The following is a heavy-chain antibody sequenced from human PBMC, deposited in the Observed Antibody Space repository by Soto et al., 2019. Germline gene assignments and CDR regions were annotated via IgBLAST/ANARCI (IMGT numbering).Heavy chain of an antibody. V-gene: IGHV1-18*01. CDR1: GYTFTSYG. CDR3: ARAPEGVYSSSWWFDP. Sequence: ASVKVSCKASGYTFTSYGISWVRQAPGQGLEWMGWISAYNGNTNYAQKLQGRVTMTTDTSTSTAYMELRSLRSDDTAVYYCARAPEGVYSSSWWFDPWGQGTLVTVSS. CDR2: ISAYNGNT. D-gene: IGHD6-6*01. J-gene: IGHJ5*02.